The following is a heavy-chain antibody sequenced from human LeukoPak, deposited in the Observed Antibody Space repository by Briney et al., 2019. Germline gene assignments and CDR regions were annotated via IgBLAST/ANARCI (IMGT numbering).Heavy chain of an antibody. J-gene: IGHJ4*02. D-gene: IGHD4-11*01. V-gene: IGHV3-30-3*01. Sequence: AGGSLRLSCAASGFTFSSYAMHWVRQAPGKGLEWVAVISYDGSNKYYADSVKGRFTISRDNSKNTLYLQMNSLRPEDTAMYYCVRDFSNYVAFFDSWGQGVLVTVSS. CDR3: VRDFSNYVAFFDS. CDR1: GFTFSSYA. CDR2: ISYDGSNK.